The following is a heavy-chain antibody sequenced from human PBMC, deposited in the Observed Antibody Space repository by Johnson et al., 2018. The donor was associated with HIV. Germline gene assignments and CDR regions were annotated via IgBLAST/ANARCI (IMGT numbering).Heavy chain of an antibody. D-gene: IGHD3-10*01. J-gene: IGHJ3*02. CDR1: GFTFSDHY. V-gene: IGHV3-72*01. Sequence: VQLVESGGGVVQPGGSLRLSCEASGFTFSDHYMDWVRQAPGKGLEWVGRSRNKANTYTTEYAVSVKGRFTISRDDSKNSLYLQMNSLRAEDTAVYYCARLPSWRGAFDIWGQGTMVTVSS. CDR2: SRNKANTYTT. CDR3: ARLPSWRGAFDI.